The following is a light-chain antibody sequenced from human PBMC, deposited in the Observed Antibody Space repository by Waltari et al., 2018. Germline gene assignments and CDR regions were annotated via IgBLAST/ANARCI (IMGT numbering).Light chain of an antibody. CDR2: GTS. Sequence: EFVLTRPQATRPLPQGEKATPSCRASQSIRNYLAWYQQKPGQAPSLLIYGTSNRATGIPTRFSGSGFGTDFTLTISSLEPEDFAIYYCQQHRNLPLTFGGGTKVEIK. CDR3: QQHRNLPLT. CDR1: QSIRNY. J-gene: IGKJ4*01. V-gene: IGKV3-11*01.